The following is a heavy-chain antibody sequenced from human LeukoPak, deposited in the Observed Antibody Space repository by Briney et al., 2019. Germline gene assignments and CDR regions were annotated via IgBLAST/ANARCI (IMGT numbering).Heavy chain of an antibody. J-gene: IGHJ4*02. CDR1: GFTFDDYA. D-gene: IGHD6-13*01. CDR2: ISWNSGSI. CDR3: AKDNRRIAAAFDY. V-gene: IGHV3-9*01. Sequence: GGSLRLSCAASGFTFDDYAMHWVRQAPGKGLEWVSGISWNSGSIGYADSVKGRFTISRDNAKNSLYLQMNSLRAEDTALYYCAKDNRRIAAAFDYWGQGTLVTVSS.